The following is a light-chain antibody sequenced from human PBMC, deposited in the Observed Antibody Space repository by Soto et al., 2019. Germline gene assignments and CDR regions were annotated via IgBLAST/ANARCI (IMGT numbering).Light chain of an antibody. Sequence: DIVMTQSPLSLPVTPGEPASISCRSSQSLLHSDGYIYLDWYLQRPGQSPQLLICLGSNRASGVPDRFSGSGSGTHFTLTISRVEAEDFGVYYRMQALQTPWTFGQGTRVEVK. V-gene: IGKV2-28*01. CDR1: QSLLHSDGYIY. CDR2: LGS. J-gene: IGKJ1*01. CDR3: MQALQTPWT.